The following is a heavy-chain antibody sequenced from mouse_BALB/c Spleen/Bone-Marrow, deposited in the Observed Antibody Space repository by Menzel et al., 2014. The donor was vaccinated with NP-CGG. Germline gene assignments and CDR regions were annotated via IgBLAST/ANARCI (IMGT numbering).Heavy chain of an antibody. CDR1: GFSLTSYG. J-gene: IGHJ2*01. D-gene: IGHD1-1*01. Sequence: VKLVESGPGLVQPSQSLSITCTVSGFSLTSYGVHWVRQSPGKGLEWLGVIWNGGSTDYNAAFISRLSISKDNSKSQVFFKMNSLQVNDTAIYYRARYGNILDYWGQGTTFTVSS. CDR2: IWNGGST. CDR3: ARYGNILDY. V-gene: IGHV2-2*02.